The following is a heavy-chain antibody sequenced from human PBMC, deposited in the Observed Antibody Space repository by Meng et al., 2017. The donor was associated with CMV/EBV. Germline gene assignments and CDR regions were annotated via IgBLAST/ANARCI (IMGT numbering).Heavy chain of an antibody. D-gene: IGHD6-6*01. V-gene: IGHV3-74*01. Sequence: GESLKISCAASGFTFSSYWMHWVRQAPGKGLVWVSRINSDGSSTSYADSVKGRFTISRDNAKNTLYLQMNSLRAEDTAVYYCARDSSSSYHYYGMDVWGQGTTVTVSS. CDR1: GFTFSSYW. CDR2: INSDGSST. CDR3: ARDSSSSYHYYGMDV. J-gene: IGHJ6*02.